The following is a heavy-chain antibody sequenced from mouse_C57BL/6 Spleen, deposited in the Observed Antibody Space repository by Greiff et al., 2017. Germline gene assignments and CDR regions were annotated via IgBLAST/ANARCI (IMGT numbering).Heavy chain of an antibody. J-gene: IGHJ2*01. CDR1: GYTFTSYW. CDR3: ARHDSKHGRYDFDY. D-gene: IGHD2-14*01. V-gene: IGHV1-52*01. Sequence: QVQLQQPGAELVRPGSSVKLSCKASGYTFTSYWMQWVKQRPIQGLEWIGNIDPSDSETHYNQKFKDKATLTVDKSSSTAYMQLSSLTSEDSAVYYCARHDSKHGRYDFDYWGQGTTLTVSS. CDR2: IDPSDSET.